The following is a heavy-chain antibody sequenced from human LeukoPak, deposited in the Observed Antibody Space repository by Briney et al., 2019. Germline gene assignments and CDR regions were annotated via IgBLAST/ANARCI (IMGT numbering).Heavy chain of an antibody. J-gene: IGHJ5*02. Sequence: GGSLRLSCAASGFTFSSYAMHWVRQAPGKGLEWVAVISYDGSNKYYADSVKGRFIISRDNSKNTLYLQMNSLRAEDTAVYYCARDLPWFDPWGQGTLVTVSS. CDR3: ARDLPWFDP. CDR1: GFTFSSYA. V-gene: IGHV3-30-3*01. CDR2: ISYDGSNK.